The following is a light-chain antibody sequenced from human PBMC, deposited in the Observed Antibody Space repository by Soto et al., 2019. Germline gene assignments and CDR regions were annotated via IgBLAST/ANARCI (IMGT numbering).Light chain of an antibody. CDR2: SAS. Sequence: EIVMTQSPATLSVSPGERATLSCRASQSVSSNLAWYQQKPGQAPRLLIYSASTRATGIPARFSGSGSGTEFALTISSLQSEDFAVYYCQQYHNWPPLFTFGPGTKVDFK. CDR3: QQYHNWPPLFT. CDR1: QSVSSN. V-gene: IGKV3-15*01. J-gene: IGKJ3*01.